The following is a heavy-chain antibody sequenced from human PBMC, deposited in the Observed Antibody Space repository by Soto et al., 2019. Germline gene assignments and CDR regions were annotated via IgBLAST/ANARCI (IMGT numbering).Heavy chain of an antibody. CDR1: GFTFSSYS. Sequence: GGSLRLSCAASGFTFSSYSMNWVRQAPGKGLEWVSSVSSSSSYIYYADSVKGRFTISRDNAKNSLYLQMNSLRAEDTAVYYCARTNGSGSYTFDYWGQGTLVTVSS. CDR2: VSSSSSYI. CDR3: ARTNGSGSYTFDY. D-gene: IGHD3-10*01. J-gene: IGHJ4*02. V-gene: IGHV3-21*01.